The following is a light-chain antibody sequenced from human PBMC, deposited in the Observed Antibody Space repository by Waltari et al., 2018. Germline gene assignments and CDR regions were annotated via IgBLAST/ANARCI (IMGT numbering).Light chain of an antibody. CDR3: QQFNSDPYT. CDR2: DAS. J-gene: IGKJ2*01. Sequence: AIQLTQSPSSLSASVGDRVTITCRASQGISSALAWYQHKPGKPPKLLTYDASSLESGVPSRFSGSGSGTDFTLTISSLQPEDFATYYCQQFNSDPYTFGQGTKLEIK. CDR1: QGISSA. V-gene: IGKV1-13*02.